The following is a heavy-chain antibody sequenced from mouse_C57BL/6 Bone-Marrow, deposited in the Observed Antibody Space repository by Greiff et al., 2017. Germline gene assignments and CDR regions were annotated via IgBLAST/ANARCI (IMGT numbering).Heavy chain of an antibody. CDR2: IDPSDSYT. D-gene: IGHD1-1*01. CDR1: GYTFTSYW. J-gene: IGHJ4*01. V-gene: IGHV1-69*01. Sequence: QVQLQQPGAELVMPGASVKLSCKASGYTFTSYWMHWVKQRPGQGLEWIGEIDPSDSYTNYNQKFKGKSTLTVDKSSSPAYMQLSSLTSEDSAVYYSATTVGAMDYWGQGTSVTVSS. CDR3: ATTVGAMDY.